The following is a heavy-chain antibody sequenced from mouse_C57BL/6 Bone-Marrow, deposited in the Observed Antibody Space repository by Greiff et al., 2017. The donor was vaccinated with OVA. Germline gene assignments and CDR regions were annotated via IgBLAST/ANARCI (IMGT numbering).Heavy chain of an antibody. J-gene: IGHJ3*01. CDR2: IDPADSYT. D-gene: IGHD1-1*01. Sequence: QVQLQQPGAELVKPGASVKLSCKASGYTFTSYWMQWVKQRPGQGLEWIGEIDPADSYTNYNPKFKGKATLTVDTSSSPAYMQLSSLATEDYAVNYCASDRSYGEFEYWGRGTRVTVSA. V-gene: IGHV1-50*01. CDR1: GYTFTSYW. CDR3: ASDRSYGEFEY.